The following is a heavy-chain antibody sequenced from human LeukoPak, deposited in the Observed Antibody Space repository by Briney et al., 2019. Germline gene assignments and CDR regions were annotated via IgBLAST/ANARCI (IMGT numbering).Heavy chain of an antibody. Sequence: GRSLRLSWAASGFTFDDYAMHWVRHAPGKGLEWVSGISWNSGSIGYADSVKGRFTISRDNAKNSLYLQMNSLRAEDTALYYCAKGVELTPGPSAFDIWGQGTMVTVSS. CDR3: AKGVELTPGPSAFDI. V-gene: IGHV3-9*01. CDR1: GFTFDDYA. CDR2: ISWNSGSI. J-gene: IGHJ3*02. D-gene: IGHD1-14*01.